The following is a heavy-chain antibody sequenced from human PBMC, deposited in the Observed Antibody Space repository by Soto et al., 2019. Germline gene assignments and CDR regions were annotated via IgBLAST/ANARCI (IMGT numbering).Heavy chain of an antibody. CDR2: IYPGDSDT. V-gene: IGHV5-51*01. CDR1: GYSFTSYW. CDR3: ATRQGYCSCGSCRHFDY. Sequence: GESLKISCKGSGYSFTSYWIGWVRQMPGKGLEWMGIIYPGDSDTRYSPSFQGQVTISADKSISTAYLQWSSLKASDTAMYYCATRQGYCSCGSCRHFDYWGQGTLATVSS. D-gene: IGHD2-15*01. J-gene: IGHJ4*02.